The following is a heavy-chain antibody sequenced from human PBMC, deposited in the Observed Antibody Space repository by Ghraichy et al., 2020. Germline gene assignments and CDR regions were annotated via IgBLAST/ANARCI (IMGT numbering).Heavy chain of an antibody. D-gene: IGHD5-18*01. Sequence: GGSLRLSCAASGFTFSSYWMSWVRQAPGKGLEWVANIKQDGSEKYYVDSVKGRFTISRDNAKNSLYLQMNSLRAEDTAVYYCARDLRGGWIQLWDNNWFDPWGQGTLVTVSS. CDR2: IKQDGSEK. J-gene: IGHJ5*02. V-gene: IGHV3-7*01. CDR1: GFTFSSYW. CDR3: ARDLRGGWIQLWDNNWFDP.